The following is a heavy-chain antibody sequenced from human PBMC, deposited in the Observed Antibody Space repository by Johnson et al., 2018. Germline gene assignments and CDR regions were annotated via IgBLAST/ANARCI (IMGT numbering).Heavy chain of an antibody. V-gene: IGHV3-74*02. CDR1: GFTFGNFW. D-gene: IGHD3-10*01. Sequence: VQLVQSGGDIVQPGGSLRLSCAASGFTFGNFWMYWMRQVPGKGPVWVSRIGPDEKGTNYADPVKGRFTIARDNARNTMYLQMNSLTAEETALYYCARGSPSPGIDYWGQGTLVTVSS. CDR3: ARGSPSPGIDY. J-gene: IGHJ4*02. CDR2: IGPDEKGT.